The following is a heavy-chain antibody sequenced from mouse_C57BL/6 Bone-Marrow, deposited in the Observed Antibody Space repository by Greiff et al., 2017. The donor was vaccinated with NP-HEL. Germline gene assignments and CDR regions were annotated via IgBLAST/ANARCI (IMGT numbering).Heavy chain of an antibody. CDR2: IHPNSGST. Sequence: QVQLQQSGAELVKPGASVKLSCKASGYTFTSYWMHWVKQRPGQGLEWIGMIHPNSGSTNYNEKFKSKATLTVDKSSSTAYMQLSSLTSEDSAVYYCARDRLGPDWFAYWGQGTLVTVSA. J-gene: IGHJ3*01. CDR1: GYTFTSYW. V-gene: IGHV1-64*01. CDR3: ARDRLGPDWFAY. D-gene: IGHD3-1*01.